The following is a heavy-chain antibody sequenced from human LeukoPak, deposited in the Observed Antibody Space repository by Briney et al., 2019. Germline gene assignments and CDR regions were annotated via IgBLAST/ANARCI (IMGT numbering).Heavy chain of an antibody. D-gene: IGHD3-10*01. CDR3: ARGSITGMGDY. J-gene: IGHJ4*02. Sequence: GSLRLSCAASGFTFSSYCMSWIRQPPGKGLEWIGEINHSGSTNYNPSLKSRVTISVDTSKNQFSLKLSSVTAADTAVYYCARGSITGMGDYWGQGTLVTVSS. CDR2: INHSGST. CDR1: GFTFSSYC. V-gene: IGHV4-34*01.